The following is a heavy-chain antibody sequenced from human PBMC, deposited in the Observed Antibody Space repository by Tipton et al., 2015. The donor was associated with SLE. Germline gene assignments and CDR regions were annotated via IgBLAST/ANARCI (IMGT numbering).Heavy chain of an antibody. V-gene: IGHV3-48*03. CDR2: ISRSGTTI. Sequence: SLRLSCAASGFTFSSYEMNWVRQAPGKGLEWVSYISRSGTTIHYADSVKGRFTVSRDNAKNSLDLQMNSLRVEDTALYYCARGLAANGPYNWFDSWGQGTLVTVSS. CDR1: GFTFSSYE. CDR3: ARGLAANGPYNWFDS. D-gene: IGHD2-21*01. J-gene: IGHJ5*01.